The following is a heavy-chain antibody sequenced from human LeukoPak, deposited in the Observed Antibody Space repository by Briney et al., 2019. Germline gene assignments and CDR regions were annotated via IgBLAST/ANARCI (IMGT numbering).Heavy chain of an antibody. CDR3: ASPDPYYDSSGYGYYGMDV. CDR1: GYSFPSYW. CDR2: IHPGDSDT. Sequence: GESLKISCKASGYSFPSYWIGWVRQMPGKGLEWMGIIHPGDSDTRYSPSFQGQVTISADRSISTAYLQWSSLKASDTAMYYCASPDPYYDSSGYGYYGMDVWGQGTTVTVSS. D-gene: IGHD3-22*01. V-gene: IGHV5-51*01. J-gene: IGHJ6*02.